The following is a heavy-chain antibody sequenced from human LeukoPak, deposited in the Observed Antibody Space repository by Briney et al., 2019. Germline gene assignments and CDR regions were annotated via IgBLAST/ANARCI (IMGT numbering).Heavy chain of an antibody. J-gene: IGHJ5*02. CDR3: ARSPQGGRSYCSSTSCYGGWFDP. Sequence: SETLSLTCAVYGGSFSGYYWSWIRQPPGKGLEWIGEISHSGSTNYNPSLKSRVTISVDTSRNQFSLKLSSVTAADTAVYYCARSPQGGRSYCSSTSCYGGWFDPWGQGTLVTVSS. CDR1: GGSFSGYY. CDR2: ISHSGST. D-gene: IGHD2-2*01. V-gene: IGHV4-34*01.